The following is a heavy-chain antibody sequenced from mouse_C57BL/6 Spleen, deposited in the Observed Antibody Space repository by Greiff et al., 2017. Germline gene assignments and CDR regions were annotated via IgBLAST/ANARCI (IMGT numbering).Heavy chain of an antibody. CDR3: ARSAITTVVANYFDY. CDR2: IYPGDGDT. D-gene: IGHD1-1*01. J-gene: IGHJ2*01. V-gene: IGHV1-80*01. Sequence: VQLQQSGAELVKPGASVKISCKASGYAFSSYWMNWVKQRPGKGLEWIGQIYPGDGDTNYNGKFKGKATLTADKSSSTAYMQLSSLTSEDSAVYFCARSAITTVVANYFDYWGQGTTLTVSS. CDR1: GYAFSSYW.